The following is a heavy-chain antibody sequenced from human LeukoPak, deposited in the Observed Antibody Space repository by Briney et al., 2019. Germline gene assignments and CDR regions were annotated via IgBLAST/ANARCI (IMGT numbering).Heavy chain of an antibody. D-gene: IGHD3-10*02. CDR1: GFTFTKYA. CDR3: AELGITMIGGV. Sequence: GGSLRLSCAASGFTFTKYAMSWVRQAPGKGLEWVSYISSSGSTIYYADSVKGRFTISRDNAKNSLYLQMNSLRAEDTAVYYCAELGITMIGGVWGKGTTVTISS. J-gene: IGHJ6*04. CDR2: ISSSGSTI. V-gene: IGHV3-48*03.